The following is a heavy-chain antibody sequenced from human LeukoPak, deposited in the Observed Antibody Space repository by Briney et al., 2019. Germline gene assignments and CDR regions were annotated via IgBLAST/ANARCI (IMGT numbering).Heavy chain of an antibody. V-gene: IGHV3-23*01. J-gene: IGHJ4*02. D-gene: IGHD3-10*02. CDR1: GFTFSSYD. Sequence: GGSLRLSCAGSGFTFSSYDMSWVRQDPGKGLEWVSGISDSGGSTYYADSVKGRFTISRDNSKNTLYLQMNSLRAEDTAVYYCASRQGLGWHYVNWGQGTLVTVSS. CDR2: ISDSGGST. CDR3: ASRQGLGWHYVN.